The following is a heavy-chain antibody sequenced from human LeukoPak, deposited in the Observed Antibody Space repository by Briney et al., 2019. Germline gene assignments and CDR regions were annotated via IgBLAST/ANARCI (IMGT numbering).Heavy chain of an antibody. D-gene: IGHD3-16*01. CDR1: GYTLSNNY. CDR3: ARDWADPVGFEY. J-gene: IGHJ4*02. CDR2: IYDSGTT. Sequence: GGSLRLSCAASGYTLSNNYMSWVRQAPGKGLEWVSVIYDSGTTFYADSVKGRFTISRDNSKNTLYLQMNSLRAEDTAVYYCARDWADPVGFEYWGQGTLVTVSS. V-gene: IGHV3-53*01.